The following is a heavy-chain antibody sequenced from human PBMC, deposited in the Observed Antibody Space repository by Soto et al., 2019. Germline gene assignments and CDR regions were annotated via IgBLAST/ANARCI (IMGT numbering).Heavy chain of an antibody. CDR3: AKKRFNYDFWSGYGSYMDV. D-gene: IGHD3-3*01. CDR2: ISGSGGST. J-gene: IGHJ6*03. CDR1: GFTFSSYA. V-gene: IGHV3-23*01. Sequence: VGSLRLCCAASGFTFSSYAMSWVRKAPGKGLEWVSAISGSGGSTYYADSVKGRFTISRDNSKNTLYLQMNSLRAEDTAVYYCAKKRFNYDFWSGYGSYMDVWGKGTTVTVSS.